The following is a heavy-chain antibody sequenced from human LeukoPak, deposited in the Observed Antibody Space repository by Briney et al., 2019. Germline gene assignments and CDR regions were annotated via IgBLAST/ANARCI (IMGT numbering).Heavy chain of an antibody. CDR2: IRYDGSNK. D-gene: IGHD3-10*01. CDR3: SAESYGAFDI. J-gene: IGHJ3*02. V-gene: IGHV3-30*02. CDR1: GFTFSNST. Sequence: GGSLRLSCAASGFTFSNSTMHWVRQAPGKGLEWVAFIRYDGSNKYYADSVKGRFTISRDNSKNTLYLQMNSLRAEDTAVYYCSAESYGAFDIWGQGTMVTVSS.